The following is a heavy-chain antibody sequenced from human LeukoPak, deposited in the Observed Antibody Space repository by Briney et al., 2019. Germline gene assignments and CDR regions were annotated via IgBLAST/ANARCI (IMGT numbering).Heavy chain of an antibody. CDR2: ISTSSSYI. V-gene: IGHV3-21*01. CDR1: GFTFSTYN. D-gene: IGHD6-6*01. CDR3: ARDSLHPSSLHYYFDY. Sequence: GGSLRLSCAASGFTFSTYNMNWVRQPPGKGLEWVSSISTSSSYIYYADSVKGRFSSSRDNARSSLYLQMNSLRAEDTAVYFCARDSLHPSSLHYYFDYWGQGILVTVSS. J-gene: IGHJ4*02.